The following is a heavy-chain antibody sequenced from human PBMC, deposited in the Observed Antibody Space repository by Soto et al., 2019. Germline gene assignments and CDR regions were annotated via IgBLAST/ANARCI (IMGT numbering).Heavy chain of an antibody. D-gene: IGHD3-10*02. V-gene: IGHV4-39*01. CDR1: GDSITTNGYY. Sequence: SETLSLTCSVSGDSITTNGYYWGRIRQPPGKGLQWIGNVYSTGSTFSHPSLTSRVFISVDTSKNKFSLRLTSVTAADTAVYYCARSHYTYVLLMDYWGPGIMVTVSS. CDR3: ARSHYTYVLLMDY. CDR2: VYSTGST. J-gene: IGHJ4*02.